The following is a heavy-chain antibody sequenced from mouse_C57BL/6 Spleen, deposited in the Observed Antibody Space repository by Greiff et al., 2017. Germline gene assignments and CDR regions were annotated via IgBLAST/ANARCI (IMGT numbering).Heavy chain of an antibody. Sequence: QVQLQQPGAELVRPGSSVKLSCKASGYTFTSYWMHWVQQRPIQGLEWIGNIDPSDSETHYNQKFKDKATLTVYKSSSTAYMQLSSLTSEDSAVYYCARDYDYDYYAMDYWGQGTSVTVSS. D-gene: IGHD2-4*01. J-gene: IGHJ4*01. V-gene: IGHV1-52*01. CDR3: ARDYDYDYYAMDY. CDR1: GYTFTSYW. CDR2: IDPSDSET.